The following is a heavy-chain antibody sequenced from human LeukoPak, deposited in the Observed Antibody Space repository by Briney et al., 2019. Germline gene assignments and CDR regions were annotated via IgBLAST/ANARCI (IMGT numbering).Heavy chain of an antibody. CDR2: ISSSSSTI. Sequence: GGSLRLSCAASGFTFSSYSMTWVRQAPGKGLEWVSYISSSSSTIYYADSVKGRFTISRDNAKNSLYLQMNSLRDEDTAVYYYARDLGTAATSYFDYWGQGTLVTVSS. CDR1: GFTFSSYS. CDR3: ARDLGTAATSYFDY. J-gene: IGHJ4*02. V-gene: IGHV3-48*02. D-gene: IGHD6-13*01.